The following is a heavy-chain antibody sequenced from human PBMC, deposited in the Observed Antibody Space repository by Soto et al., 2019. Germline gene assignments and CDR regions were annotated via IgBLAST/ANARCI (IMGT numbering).Heavy chain of an antibody. CDR3: ARVHRLEYSSSYYFDY. J-gene: IGHJ4*02. CDR2: ISYDGSNK. Sequence: PGGSLRLSCAASGFTFSSYAMHWVRRAPGKGLEWVAVISYDGSNKYYADSVKGRFTISRDNSKNTLYLQMNSLRAEDTAVYYCARVHRLEYSSSYYFDYWGQGTLVTVSS. V-gene: IGHV3-30-3*01. CDR1: GFTFSSYA. D-gene: IGHD6-6*01.